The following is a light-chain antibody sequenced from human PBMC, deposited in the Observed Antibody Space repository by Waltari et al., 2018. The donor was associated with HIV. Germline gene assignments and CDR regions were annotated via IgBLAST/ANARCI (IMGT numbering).Light chain of an antibody. V-gene: IGKV3-20*01. J-gene: IGKJ2*01. CDR3: QQYGSSPPYT. CDR2: GAS. Sequence: EIVLTQSPGTLSLPPAERATLSRRASQGVSRSYLAGYQQTPGQAPRLLIYGASSRATGIPDSFSGSGSGTEFTLTISRLEPEDFAVYYCQQYGSSPPYTFGQGTKLEIK. CDR1: QGVSRSY.